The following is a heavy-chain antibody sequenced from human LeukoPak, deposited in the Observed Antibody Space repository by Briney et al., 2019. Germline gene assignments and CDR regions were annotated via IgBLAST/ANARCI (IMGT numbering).Heavy chain of an antibody. J-gene: IGHJ3*02. CDR2: ISWNSGSI. CDR1: GFTFDDYA. Sequence: GGSLRFSCAASGFTFDDYAMHWVRQAPGKGLEWVSGISWNSGSIGYADSVKGRFTISRDNAKNSLYLQMNSLRAEDMALYYCAKDGGSYGLKAYAFDIWGQGTMVTVSS. V-gene: IGHV3-9*03. CDR3: AKDGGSYGLKAYAFDI. D-gene: IGHD1-26*01.